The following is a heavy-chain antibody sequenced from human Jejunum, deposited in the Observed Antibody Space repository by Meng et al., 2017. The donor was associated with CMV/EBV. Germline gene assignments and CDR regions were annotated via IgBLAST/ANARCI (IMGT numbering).Heavy chain of an antibody. CDR1: FTVSSYS. CDR2: ISRTVGLT. CDR3: ARDPDYSTDWYGGGDF. V-gene: IGHV3-21*06. D-gene: IGHD4-11*01. J-gene: IGHJ4*02. Sequence: FTVSSYSMNGVRQAPGEGLEWVSSISRTVGLTYYAGSVKGRFTISRDNGKSSVFLQMDSLRVEDTAVYYCARDPDYSTDWYGGGDFWGQGVLVTVSS.